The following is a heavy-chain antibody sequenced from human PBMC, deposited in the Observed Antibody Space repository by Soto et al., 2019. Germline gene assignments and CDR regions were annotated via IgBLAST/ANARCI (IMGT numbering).Heavy chain of an antibody. CDR3: AKDRDSSGWYYFDY. J-gene: IGHJ4*02. Sequence: QVQLVESGGGVVQPGRSLRLSCAASGFTFSSYGMHWVRQAPGKGLEWVAVISYDGSNKYYADSVKGRFTISRDNSKNTLYLQMNSLRAEDTVVYYCAKDRDSSGWYYFDYWGQGTLVTVSS. CDR2: ISYDGSNK. D-gene: IGHD6-19*01. V-gene: IGHV3-30*18. CDR1: GFTFSSYG.